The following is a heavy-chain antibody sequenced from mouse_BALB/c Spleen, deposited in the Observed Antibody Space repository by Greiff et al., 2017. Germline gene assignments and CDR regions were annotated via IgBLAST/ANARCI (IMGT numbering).Heavy chain of an antibody. V-gene: IGHV1-80*01. J-gene: IGHJ3*01. Sequence: VQLQQSGAELVRPGSSVKISCKASGYAFSSYWMNWVKQRPGQGLEWIGQIYPGDGDTNYNGKFKGKATLTADKSSSTAYMQLSSLTSEDSAVYFCAREGGYDGFAYWGQGTLVTVSA. CDR3: AREGGYDGFAY. CDR1: GYAFSSYW. CDR2: IYPGDGDT. D-gene: IGHD2-14*01.